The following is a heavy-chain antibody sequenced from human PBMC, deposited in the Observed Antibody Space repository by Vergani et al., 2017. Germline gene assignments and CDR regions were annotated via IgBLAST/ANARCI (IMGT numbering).Heavy chain of an antibody. J-gene: IGHJ6*03. V-gene: IGHV3-21*01. D-gene: IGHD2-2*02. Sequence: EVQLVESGGGLVKPGGSLRLSCAASGFTFSSYSMNWVRQAPGKGLEWVSSISSSSSYIYYADSVKGRFTISRDNAKNSLYLQMNSLRAEDTAVYYCARDGXEVVVPAAIRNYYYYMDVWGKGTTVTVSS. CDR3: ARDGXEVVVPAAIRNYYYYMDV. CDR1: GFTFSSYS. CDR2: ISSSSSYI.